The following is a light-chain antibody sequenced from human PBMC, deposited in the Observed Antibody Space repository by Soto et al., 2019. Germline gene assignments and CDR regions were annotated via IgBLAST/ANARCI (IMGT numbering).Light chain of an antibody. CDR1: QSISHW. CDR3: QQYNNWSPIT. CDR2: GAS. Sequence: ILLTQSPATLSLSPGERAPLSCRASQSISHWLAWYHQQPGQSPRLLIYGASTRATGIPARSSGSGSGTEFTLPISSLQSEDFAVYYCQQYNNWSPITFGPGTRLEIK. V-gene: IGKV3-15*01. J-gene: IGKJ5*01.